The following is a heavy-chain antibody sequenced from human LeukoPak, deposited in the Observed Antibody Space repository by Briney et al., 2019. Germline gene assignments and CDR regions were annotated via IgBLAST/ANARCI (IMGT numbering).Heavy chain of an antibody. Sequence: SETLSLTCTVSGYSISRGYYWGWIRQPPGKGLEWIGSIYHSGTTYYTPSLKSRVTISVDTSKNQFSLKLSSVTAADTAVYYCARGLSRSGSYGTPGDYWGQGTLVTVSS. D-gene: IGHD1-26*01. CDR1: GYSISRGYY. V-gene: IGHV4-38-2*02. J-gene: IGHJ4*02. CDR2: IYHSGTT. CDR3: ARGLSRSGSYGTPGDY.